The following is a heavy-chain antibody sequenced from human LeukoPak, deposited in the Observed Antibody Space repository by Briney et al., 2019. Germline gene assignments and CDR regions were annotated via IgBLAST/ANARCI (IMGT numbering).Heavy chain of an antibody. Sequence: SETLSLTCTASGGSISSYYWSWIRQPPGKGLERIGYIYYSGSTNYNPSLKSRVTISVDTSKNQFSLKLSSVTAADTAVYYCARDRDGYNFDYWGQGTLVTVSS. CDR1: GGSISSYY. J-gene: IGHJ4*02. CDR3: ARDRDGYNFDY. V-gene: IGHV4-59*01. CDR2: IYYSGST. D-gene: IGHD5-24*01.